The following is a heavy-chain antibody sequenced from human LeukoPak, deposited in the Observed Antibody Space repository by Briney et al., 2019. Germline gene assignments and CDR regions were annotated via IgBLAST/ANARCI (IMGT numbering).Heavy chain of an antibody. Sequence: SETLSLTCTVSGGSISSYYLSWIRQPAGKELEWIGYIYYSGSTNYNPSLKSRFTISVDTSMNQFSLKLSSETAADTAVYYCARVVYGSGPDGDFDHWGQGTLVTVSS. V-gene: IGHV4-59*12. J-gene: IGHJ4*02. CDR2: IYYSGST. CDR1: GGSISSYY. CDR3: ARVVYGSGPDGDFDH. D-gene: IGHD3-10*01.